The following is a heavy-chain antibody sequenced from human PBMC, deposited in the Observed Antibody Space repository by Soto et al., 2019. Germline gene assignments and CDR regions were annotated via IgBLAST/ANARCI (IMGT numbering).Heavy chain of an antibody. V-gene: IGHV3-11*06. D-gene: IGHD3-22*01. CDR3: ARSAYSSGYYRTAHAFDI. J-gene: IGHJ3*02. Sequence: GGCLRISCAAGECTVSDYYMSWIRQAPGKGLEWLSYISSSSSYTNYADSVKGRFAISRDNAKNSLYLQMNSLRAEDTAVYYCARSAYSSGYYRTAHAFDIWDQGTMVTV. CDR1: ECTVSDYY. CDR2: ISSSSSYT.